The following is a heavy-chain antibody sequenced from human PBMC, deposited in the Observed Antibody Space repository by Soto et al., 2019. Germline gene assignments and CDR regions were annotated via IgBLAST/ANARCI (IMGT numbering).Heavy chain of an antibody. V-gene: IGHV3-23*01. CDR2: VSGSGGRT. J-gene: IGHJ4*02. CDR3: ARRARDGYNPPIDY. CDR1: AFSFTNHA. Sequence: EVQLLESGGGLGQPGGSLRLSCAASAFSFTNHAMNWVRQAPGKGLEWVSGVSGSGGRTSYADSVKGRFTVSRDNSKNTLYLQMNSLRAEDTAVYYCARRARDGYNPPIDYWGQGTLVTVSS. D-gene: IGHD6-25*01.